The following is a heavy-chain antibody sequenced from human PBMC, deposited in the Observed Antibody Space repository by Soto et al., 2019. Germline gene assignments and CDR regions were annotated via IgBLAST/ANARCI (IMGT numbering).Heavy chain of an antibody. V-gene: IGHV3-23*05. J-gene: IGHJ3*01. CDR2: ITSSGNGT. CDR1: GFTFSNYA. Sequence: EVQLLEPGGGLVQPGGSLRLSCAASGFTFSNYAMSWVRQAPGKGPEWVSFITSSGNGTYYADSVKGRFTISRDNSKNTLYVQMNNLRAEDTAIYYCAKRFFGSGSPPGAFDVWGQGTMVTVSS. D-gene: IGHD3-10*01. CDR3: AKRFFGSGSPPGAFDV.